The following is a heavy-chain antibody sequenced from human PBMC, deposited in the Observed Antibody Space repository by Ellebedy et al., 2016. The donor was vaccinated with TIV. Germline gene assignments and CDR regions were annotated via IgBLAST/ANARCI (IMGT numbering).Heavy chain of an antibody. V-gene: IGHV1-69*13. CDR3: ARDRGYYYGMDV. D-gene: IGHD3-10*01. CDR2: IIPIFGTA. J-gene: IGHJ6*02. CDR1: GGTFSSYA. Sequence: SVKVSXXASGGTFSSYAISWVRQAPGQGLEWMGGIIPIFGTANYAQKFQGRVTITADESTSTAYMELSSLRSEDTAVYYCARDRGYYYGMDVWGQGTTVTVSS.